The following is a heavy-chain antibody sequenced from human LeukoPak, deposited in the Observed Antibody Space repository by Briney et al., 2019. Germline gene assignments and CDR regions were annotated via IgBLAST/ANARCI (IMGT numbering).Heavy chain of an antibody. Sequence: SETLSLTCTVSGVSISSGGYYWSWIRQHPGKGLEWIGYIYYSGSTYYNPSLKSRVTISVDTSKNQFSLKLTSVTAADTAVCYCARVEYDSSGYIDSWGQGALVTVSS. D-gene: IGHD3-22*01. V-gene: IGHV4-31*03. CDR2: IYYSGST. J-gene: IGHJ4*02. CDR3: ARVEYDSSGYIDS. CDR1: GVSISSGGYY.